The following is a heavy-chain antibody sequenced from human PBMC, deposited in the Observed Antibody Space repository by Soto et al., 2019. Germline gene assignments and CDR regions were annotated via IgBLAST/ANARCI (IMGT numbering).Heavy chain of an antibody. J-gene: IGHJ6*03. CDR2: IYPGDSDT. D-gene: IGHD2-8*01. Sequence: GESLKISCKGSGYSFTSYWIGWVRQMPGKGLEWMGIIYPGDSDTRYSPSFQGQVTISADKSISTAYLQWSSLKASDTAMYYCARGGCTNGVCKGPDYYYYYMDVWGKGTTVTVSS. V-gene: IGHV5-51*01. CDR1: GYSFTSYW. CDR3: ARGGCTNGVCKGPDYYYYYMDV.